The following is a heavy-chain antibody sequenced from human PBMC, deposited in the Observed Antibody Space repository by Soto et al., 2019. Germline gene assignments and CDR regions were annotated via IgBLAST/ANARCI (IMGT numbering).Heavy chain of an antibody. J-gene: IGHJ6*02. CDR3: AREIPRDGYNFGSGAMGV. Sequence: SETLSLTCTVSGASISYGGYSWSWIRQTPGKGLEWIGYINHLETTFYNPSFESRLTLSIDRTKNQFSLKLQSVTAADRAVYYCAREIPRDGYNFGSGAMGVWGQGTTVTVSS. D-gene: IGHD5-12*01. V-gene: IGHV4-30-2*01. CDR2: INHLETT. CDR1: GASISYGGYS.